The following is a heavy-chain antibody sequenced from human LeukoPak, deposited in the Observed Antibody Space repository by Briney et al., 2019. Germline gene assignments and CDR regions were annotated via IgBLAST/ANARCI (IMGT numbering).Heavy chain of an antibody. V-gene: IGHV3-23*01. Sequence: GGSLRLSCAASRFTFSSYAMSWVRQAPGRGLEWVSTISGSGGSTYYADSVKGRFTISRDNSKNTLYLQMNSLRAEDTAVYYCAKASYSSSWYLDSFDYWGQGTLVTVSS. CDR3: AKASYSSSWYLDSFDY. CDR2: ISGSGGST. CDR1: RFTFSSYA. D-gene: IGHD6-13*01. J-gene: IGHJ4*02.